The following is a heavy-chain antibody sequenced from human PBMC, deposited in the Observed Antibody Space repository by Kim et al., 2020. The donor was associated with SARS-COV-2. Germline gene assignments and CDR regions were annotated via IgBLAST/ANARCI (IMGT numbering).Heavy chain of an antibody. CDR2: GSKK. J-gene: IGHJ4*02. Sequence: GSKKYYADSVKGRFTISRDNSKNTLYLQMNSLRAEDTAVYYCARDANSDYWGQGTLVTVSS. CDR3: ARDANSDY. D-gene: IGHD2-21*01. V-gene: IGHV3-33*01.